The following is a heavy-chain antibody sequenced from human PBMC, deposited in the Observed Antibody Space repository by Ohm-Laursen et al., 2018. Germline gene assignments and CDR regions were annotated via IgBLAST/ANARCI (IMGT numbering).Heavy chain of an antibody. CDR1: GGSISSYY. V-gene: IGHV4-4*07. D-gene: IGHD3-22*01. CDR3: ARGTYYYDSSGSNWFDP. J-gene: IGHJ5*02. Sequence: TLSLTWAVSGGSISSYYWSWIRQPAGKGLEWIGRIYSSGSTKYNPSLKSRVTMSVDTSKNQFSLKLSSVTAADTAVYYCARGTYYYDSSGSNWFDPWGQGTLVTVSS. CDR2: IYSSGST.